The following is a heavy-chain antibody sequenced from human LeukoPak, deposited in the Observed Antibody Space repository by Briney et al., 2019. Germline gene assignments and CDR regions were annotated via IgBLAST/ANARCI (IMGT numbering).Heavy chain of an antibody. CDR1: GFTFSPYT. D-gene: IGHD6-6*01. J-gene: IGHJ3*01. V-gene: IGHV3-48*01. Sequence: GGSLRLSCAASGFTFSPYTTHWFRQPPGKGLEWVSYINTGSTTIYYADSVKGRFTISRDNAKNSLYLQLNSLRAEDTAVYYCARDSSVCAFDVWGQGTMVTVSS. CDR2: INTGSTTI. CDR3: ARDSSVCAFDV.